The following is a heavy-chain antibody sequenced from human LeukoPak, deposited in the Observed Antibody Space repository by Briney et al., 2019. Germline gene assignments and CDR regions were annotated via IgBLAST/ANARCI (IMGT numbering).Heavy chain of an antibody. CDR3: ARGSITMVRGVPTLDY. CDR2: INPSGGST. D-gene: IGHD3-10*01. Sequence: ASVKVSCKASGGTFSSYAISWVRQAPGQGLEWMGIINPSGGSTSYAQKFQGRVTMTRDMSTSTVYMELSSLRSEDTAVYYCARGSITMVRGVPTLDYWGQGTLVTVSS. CDR1: GGTFSSYA. J-gene: IGHJ4*02. V-gene: IGHV1-46*01.